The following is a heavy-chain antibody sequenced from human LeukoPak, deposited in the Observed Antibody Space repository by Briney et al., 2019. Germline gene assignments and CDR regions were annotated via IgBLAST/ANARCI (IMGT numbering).Heavy chain of an antibody. CDR1: GYTFTSYG. CDR2: ISAYNGNT. V-gene: IGHV1-18*01. Sequence: GASVKVSCKASGYTFTSYGISWVRQAPGQGLEWMGWISAYNGNTNYAQKLQGRVTMTTDTSTSTAYMELRSLRSDDTAVYYCARVNAAEVLRYFDWLFKTRNWFDPWGQGTLVTVSS. CDR3: ARVNAAEVLRYFDWLFKTRNWFDP. D-gene: IGHD3-9*01. J-gene: IGHJ5*02.